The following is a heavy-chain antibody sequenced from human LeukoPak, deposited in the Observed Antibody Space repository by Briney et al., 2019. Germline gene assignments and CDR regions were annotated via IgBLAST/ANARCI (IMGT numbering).Heavy chain of an antibody. CDR1: GFTFSSYW. V-gene: IGHV3-7*01. CDR3: AKPGPGYSSSWYPPGYYYMDV. Sequence: GGSLRLSCAASGFTFSSYWMSWVRQAPGKGLEWVANIKHDGGEIYYVDSVKGRFTISRDNAKNSLYLQMNNLRADDTAMYYCAKPGPGYSSSWYPPGYYYMDVWGKGTTVTISS. J-gene: IGHJ6*03. CDR2: IKHDGGEI. D-gene: IGHD6-13*01.